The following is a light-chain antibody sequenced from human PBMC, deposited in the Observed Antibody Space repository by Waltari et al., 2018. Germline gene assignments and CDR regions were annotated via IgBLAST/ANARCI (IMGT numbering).Light chain of an antibody. CDR2: EAS. V-gene: IGKV3-11*01. Sequence: EVVLTQSPATLSLSPGERATLSCRASQSVYNFLAWYQQKPGQAPRLLIYEASQRATGIPARFSGSGSGTDFTLTISNLEPEGVAVYYCQQRANWPPLTFGGGTKVQIK. CDR1: QSVYNF. CDR3: QQRANWPPLT. J-gene: IGKJ4*01.